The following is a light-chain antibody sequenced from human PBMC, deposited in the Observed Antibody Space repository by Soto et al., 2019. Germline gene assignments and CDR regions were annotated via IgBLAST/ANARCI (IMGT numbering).Light chain of an antibody. CDR3: TSYTSSSTYV. CDR2: EVS. Sequence: SALAEPVSVSGSPGQSSTISCTGTNSDVGGYSYVSWYQHHPGKAPKLMIYEVSNRPSGVSNRFSGSKSGNTASLTISGLQAEDEADYYCTSYTSSSTYVFGTGTKVTV. CDR1: NSDVGGYSY. V-gene: IGLV2-14*01. J-gene: IGLJ1*01.